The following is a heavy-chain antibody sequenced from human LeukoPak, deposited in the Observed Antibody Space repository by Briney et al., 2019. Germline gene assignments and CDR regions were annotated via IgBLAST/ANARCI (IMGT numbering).Heavy chain of an antibody. V-gene: IGHV1-18*01. Sequence: ASVKVSCKASGYTFTSYGISWVRQAPGQGLEWMGWISAYNGNTNYAQKLQGRVTMTTDTSTSTAYMELRSLRSDDTAVYYCARVVTVTTFPSWYYYYMDVWGKGTTVTVSS. CDR1: GYTFTSYG. D-gene: IGHD4-17*01. J-gene: IGHJ6*03. CDR2: ISAYNGNT. CDR3: ARVVTVTTFPSWYYYYMDV.